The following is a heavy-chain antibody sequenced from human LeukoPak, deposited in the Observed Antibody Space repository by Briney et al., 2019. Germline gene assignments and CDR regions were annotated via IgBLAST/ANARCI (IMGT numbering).Heavy chain of an antibody. D-gene: IGHD5-24*01. J-gene: IGHJ4*02. CDR3: ARHRGDGYNYDYFDY. Sequence: SETLSLTCSVSGDSISTSSYYWGWIRQPPGKGLEWIGTIYSGSTYYNPSLTSRVTISVDTSKNQFSLKLSSVTAADTAVYYCARHRGDGYNYDYFDYWGQGTLVTVSS. CDR2: IYSGST. V-gene: IGHV4-39*01. CDR1: GDSISTSSYY.